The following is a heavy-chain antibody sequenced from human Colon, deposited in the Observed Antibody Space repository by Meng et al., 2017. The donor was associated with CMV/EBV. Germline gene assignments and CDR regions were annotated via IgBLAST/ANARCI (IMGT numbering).Heavy chain of an antibody. CDR2: MNPKSGGT. J-gene: IGHJ5*02. CDR1: GYTFTTYD. Sequence: VKISCKVSGYTFTTYDLHWVRQAPGQGLEWMGWMNPKSGGTRYAQKFEGRVTMARDTSISTAYLELSSLRSDDTAVYFCAKGGGASWGQGTLVTVSS. D-gene: IGHD1-26*01. CDR3: AKGGGAS. V-gene: IGHV1-8*01.